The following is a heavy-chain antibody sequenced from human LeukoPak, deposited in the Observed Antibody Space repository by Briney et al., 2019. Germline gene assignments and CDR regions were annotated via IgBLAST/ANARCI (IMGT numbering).Heavy chain of an antibody. CDR1: GGSISTGSCY. CDR3: ARGKLGITRWYYFDY. J-gene: IGHJ4*02. D-gene: IGHD2-15*01. Sequence: SETLSLTCSVSGGSISTGSCYWGWIRQPPGKGLEWIGSFYYRGSRTTHYNPSLKSRVTISVDTSNTQLSLKLSSVTAADTAVYYCARGKLGITRWYYFDYWGQGTLDTVSS. V-gene: IGHV4-39*07. CDR2: FYYRGSRTT.